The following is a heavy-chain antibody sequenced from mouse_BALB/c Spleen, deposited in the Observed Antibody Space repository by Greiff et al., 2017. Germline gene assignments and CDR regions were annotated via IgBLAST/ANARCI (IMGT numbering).Heavy chain of an antibody. CDR2: IDPETGGT. CDR1: GYTFTDYE. V-gene: IGHV1-15*01. D-gene: IGHD3-2*01. CDR3: TRGGATARASHFDY. Sequence: VQLQQSGAELVRPGASVTLSCKASGYTFTDYEMHWVKQTPVHGLEWIGAIDPETGGTSYNQKFKGKATLTADKSSSTAYMELRSLTSEDSAVYYCTRGGATARASHFDYWGQGTTLTVSS. J-gene: IGHJ2*01.